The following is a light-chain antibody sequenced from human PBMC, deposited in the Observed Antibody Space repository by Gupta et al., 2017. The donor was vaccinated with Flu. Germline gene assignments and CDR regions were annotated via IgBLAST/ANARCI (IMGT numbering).Light chain of an antibody. J-gene: IGLJ3*02. CDR1: SSNIGSNT. CDR2: INN. V-gene: IGLV1-44*01. CDR3: AAWDDSLNGLV. Sequence: QSALTQCPWASGTPGQRVTISCSGTSSNIGSNTVNWYQQLPGPAPKLVIYINNQRPSGVPDRFSGSKSGTSASLPISGLHSDDETDYYCAAWDDSLNGLVFGGGTKLTVL.